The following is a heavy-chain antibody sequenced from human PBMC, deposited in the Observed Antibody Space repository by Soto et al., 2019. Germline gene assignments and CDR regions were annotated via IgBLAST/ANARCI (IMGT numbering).Heavy chain of an antibody. CDR1: GYTFTSYY. D-gene: IGHD5-18*01. V-gene: IGHV1-46*01. CDR2: INPSGGST. CDR3: ARGDPRYSYGWTPGYYYGMDV. Sequence: ASVQVSCKASGYTFTSYYMHWLRQAPGQGLEWMGIINPSGGSTSYAQKFQGRVTMTRDTSTSTVYMELSSLRSEDTAVYYCARGDPRYSYGWTPGYYYGMDVWGQGTTVTVSS. J-gene: IGHJ6*02.